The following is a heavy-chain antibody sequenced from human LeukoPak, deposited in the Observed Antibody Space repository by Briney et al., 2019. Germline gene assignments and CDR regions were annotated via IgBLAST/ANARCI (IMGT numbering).Heavy chain of an antibody. J-gene: IGHJ6*02. Sequence: ASVKVSCKASGGTFSSYAISWVRQAPGQGLEWMGRIIPILGIANYAQKFQGRVTITADKSTSTAYMELSSLRSEDTAVYCCARDRLGNYGMDVWGQGTTVTVSS. CDR1: GGTFSSYA. CDR3: ARDRLGNYGMDV. D-gene: IGHD3-22*01. CDR2: IIPILGIA. V-gene: IGHV1-69*04.